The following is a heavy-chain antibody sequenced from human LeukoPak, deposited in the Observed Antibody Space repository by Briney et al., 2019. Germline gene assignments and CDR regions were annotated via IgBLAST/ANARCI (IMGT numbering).Heavy chain of an antibody. CDR1: GGSIPNYY. J-gene: IGHJ4*02. CDR3: ARHDYGDYDHIK. D-gene: IGHD4-17*01. V-gene: IGHV4-59*08. Sequence: SETLSLTYTVSGGSIPNYYWDWLRQPPGKGLEWIGYIHYTGRTSYSASLRSRVTISLDTSKNQFSLKLGSVTAADAAVYYCARHDYGDYDHIKWGQGTLVTVSS. CDR2: IHYTGRT.